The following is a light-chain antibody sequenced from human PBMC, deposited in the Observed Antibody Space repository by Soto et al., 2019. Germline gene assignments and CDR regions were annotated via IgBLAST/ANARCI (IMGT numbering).Light chain of an antibody. CDR1: SSDVGGYKF. J-gene: IGLJ1*01. CDR2: EVS. CDR3: GSYTGSIYV. V-gene: IGLV2-14*01. Sequence: QSALTQPASVSGSPGQSITTSCTGTSSDVGGYKFVSWYQQHPGKAPKLMIYEVSNRPSGVSSRFSGSKSGNTASLTISGLQAEDEADYYCGSYTGSIYVFGPGTKLTVL.